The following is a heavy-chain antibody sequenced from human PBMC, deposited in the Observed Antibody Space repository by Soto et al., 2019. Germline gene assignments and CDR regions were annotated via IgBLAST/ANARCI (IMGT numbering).Heavy chain of an antibody. CDR3: TTDVGYSGSHWVLSY. D-gene: IGHD1-26*01. CDR2: IKNDIATGTT. CDR1: GFTLSDAW. V-gene: IGHV3-15*07. Sequence: EVQLEESGGGLVKPGGSLRLSCAASGFTLSDAWMSWVRQAPGKGLEWVGRIKNDIATGTTDYAASVKGRFTISRDDSKNTLYRQMNSLKTEDTAVYYCTTDVGYSGSHWVLSYWGQGTLVTVSS. J-gene: IGHJ4*02.